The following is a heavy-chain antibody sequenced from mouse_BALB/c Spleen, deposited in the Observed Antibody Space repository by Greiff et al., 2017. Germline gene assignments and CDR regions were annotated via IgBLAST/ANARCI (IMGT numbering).Heavy chain of an antibody. D-gene: IGHD3-1*01. J-gene: IGHJ4*01. CDR3: ARSGGALYAMDY. CDR1: GYTFTSYW. V-gene: IGHV1S81*02. Sequence: VKLQQPGAELVKPGASVKLSCKASGYTFTSYWMHWVKQRPGQGLEWIGAINPSNGRTNYNEKFKSKATLTVDKSSSTAYMQLSSLTSEDSAVYYCARSGGALYAMDYWGQGTSVTVSS. CDR2: INPSNGRT.